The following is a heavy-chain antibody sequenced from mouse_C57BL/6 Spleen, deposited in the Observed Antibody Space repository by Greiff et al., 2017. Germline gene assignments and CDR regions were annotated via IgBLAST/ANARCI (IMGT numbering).Heavy chain of an antibody. CDR2: IDPSDSYT. Sequence: QVQLQQPGAELVMPGASVKLSCKASGYTFTSYWMHWVKQRPGQGLEWIGEIDPSDSYTNYNQKFKGKSTLTVDKSSSTAYMQLSSLTSEDSAVYYCARGGNYDYDLDYWGQGTTLTVSS. J-gene: IGHJ2*01. V-gene: IGHV1-69*01. CDR1: GYTFTSYW. CDR3: ARGGNYDYDLDY. D-gene: IGHD2-4*01.